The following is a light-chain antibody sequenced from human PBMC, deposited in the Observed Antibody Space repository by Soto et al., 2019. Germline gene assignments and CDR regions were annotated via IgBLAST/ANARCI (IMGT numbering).Light chain of an antibody. CDR2: YAS. V-gene: IGKV3-15*01. CDR1: ESVHRN. CDR3: QHYSNWPPT. J-gene: IGKJ3*01. Sequence: EMVMTQSPATLSVSPGERVTLSCRASESVHRNLSWYQQKPGQGPSLLIYYASTRATGVPDRFTGSGSGPEFTLTISSLQSEDFGVYHCQHYSNWPPTFGPGTKVEIK.